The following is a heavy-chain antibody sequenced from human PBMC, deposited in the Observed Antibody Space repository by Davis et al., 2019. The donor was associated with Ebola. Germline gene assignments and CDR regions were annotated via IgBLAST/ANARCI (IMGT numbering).Heavy chain of an antibody. CDR3: ARPGLGRWYPSSNWYFDL. CDR2: IYPGDSDT. CDR1: GYSFTTYW. D-gene: IGHD4-23*01. J-gene: IGHJ2*01. Sequence: GESLKISCKGSGYSFTTYWIGWVRQMPGKGLEWMGIIYPGDSDTRYSPSFQGQVTISADKSISTAYLQWSSLKASDTAMYYCARPGLGRWYPSSNWYFDLWGRGTLVTVSS. V-gene: IGHV5-51*01.